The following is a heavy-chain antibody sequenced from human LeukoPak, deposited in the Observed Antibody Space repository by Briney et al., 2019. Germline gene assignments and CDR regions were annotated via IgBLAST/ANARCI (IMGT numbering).Heavy chain of an antibody. V-gene: IGHV3-30-3*01. CDR1: GFTFSLYA. D-gene: IGHD1-26*01. CDR2: ISYDGNHK. CDR3: AKVKGELYTGSFGDY. Sequence: PGGSLRLSCAASGFTFSLYAMHWVRQDPGKGLLWVAVISYDGNHKYYADSVRGRITISRDNSKNTVDLQMSSLRTEDTAVYYCAKVKGELYTGSFGDYWGQGTLVTVSS. J-gene: IGHJ4*02.